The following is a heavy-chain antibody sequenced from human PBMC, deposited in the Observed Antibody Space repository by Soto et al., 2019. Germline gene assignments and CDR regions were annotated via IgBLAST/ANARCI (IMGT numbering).Heavy chain of an antibody. J-gene: IGHJ2*01. V-gene: IGHV3-23*01. D-gene: IGHD5-12*01. Sequence: EVQLLESGGGLVQPGGSLRLSCVASGFTFSSYAMSWVRQAPGKGLEWVSAISGSGGSTYYADSVKGRFTISRDNSKNTLYLQMNSLRAEDTAVYYCAKVSGYSGYDVHWYFDLWGRGTLVTVSS. CDR1: GFTFSSYA. CDR3: AKVSGYSGYDVHWYFDL. CDR2: ISGSGGST.